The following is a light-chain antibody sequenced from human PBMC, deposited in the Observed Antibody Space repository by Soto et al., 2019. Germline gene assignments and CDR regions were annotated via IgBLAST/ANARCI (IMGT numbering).Light chain of an antibody. CDR1: QSVTNY. CDR3: QQRLNWPPG. V-gene: IGKV3-11*01. CDR2: DAS. J-gene: IGKJ1*01. Sequence: EIFLTQSPDTLSLSPGERATLTCRASQSVTNYIAWYQQRPGQAPRLLTYDASNRATGVPARFSGSRSGTDFTLTISDLEPADFGLYYCQQRLNWPPGFGQGTKVE.